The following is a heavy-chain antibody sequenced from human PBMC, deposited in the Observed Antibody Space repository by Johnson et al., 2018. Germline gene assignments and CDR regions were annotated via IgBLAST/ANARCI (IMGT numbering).Heavy chain of an antibody. CDR3: ARGLSQVGMDV. Sequence: QVQLVQSGAEVRKPGTSVKVSCRASGGTFSKYSINWVRQVPGQGLEWLGGIIAVFGTPKYSQKFQGRVTITADESTSTASRDLSSLRYEDTAMYYCARGLSQVGMDVWGQGTTVTVSS. CDR2: IIAVFGTP. J-gene: IGHJ6*02. CDR1: GGTFSKYS. D-gene: IGHD3-10*01. V-gene: IGHV1-69*12.